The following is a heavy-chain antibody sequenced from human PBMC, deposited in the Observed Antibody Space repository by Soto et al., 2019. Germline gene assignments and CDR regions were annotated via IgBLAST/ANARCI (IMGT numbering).Heavy chain of an antibody. CDR3: ARASYSASSYFDF. Sequence: PGESLKISCKASGYSFTNYWIGWVRQMPGKGLELVGILYPGDSDTRYSPSLQGLVTISADKSITTAYLQWSSLKASDTAMYYCARASYSASSYFDFWGQGTLVTVSS. V-gene: IGHV5-51*01. D-gene: IGHD6-6*01. J-gene: IGHJ4*02. CDR2: LYPGDSDT. CDR1: GYSFTNYW.